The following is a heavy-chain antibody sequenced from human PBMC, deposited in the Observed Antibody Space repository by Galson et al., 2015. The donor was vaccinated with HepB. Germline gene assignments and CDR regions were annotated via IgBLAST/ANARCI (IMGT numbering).Heavy chain of an antibody. J-gene: IGHJ6*02. CDR3: ARDSYSSIAARHPYYYYGMDV. CDR1: GFTFSSYA. D-gene: IGHD6-6*01. V-gene: IGHV3-30-3*01. Sequence: SLRLSCAASGFTFSSYAMHWVRQAPGKGLEWVAVISYDGSNKYYADSVKGRFTISRDNSKNTLYLQMNSLRAEDTAVYYCARDSYSSIAARHPYYYYGMDVWGQGTTVTVSS. CDR2: ISYDGSNK.